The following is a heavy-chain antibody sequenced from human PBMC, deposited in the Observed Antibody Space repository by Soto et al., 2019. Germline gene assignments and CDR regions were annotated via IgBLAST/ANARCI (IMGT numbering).Heavy chain of an antibody. CDR2: MYYSGST. V-gene: IGHV4-61*01. CDR1: GGPVSSGSYY. CDR3: ARSRDFWSGNDVFEL. J-gene: IGHJ3*01. Sequence: SETLSLTCTVSGGPVSSGSYYWSGIRQPPGKGLEWIGYMYYSGSTNYNPSLKSRVTISLDTSKNQFSLKLSSVTAADTAVYFCARSRDFWSGNDVFELCGQGTMVSVSS. D-gene: IGHD3-3*01.